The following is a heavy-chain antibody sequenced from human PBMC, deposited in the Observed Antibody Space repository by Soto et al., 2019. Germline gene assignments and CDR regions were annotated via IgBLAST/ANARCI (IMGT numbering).Heavy chain of an antibody. Sequence: QLHLVQSGAVVKKPGASVTVSCSASGYPVTAYYMHWVRQAPGRGLEWMGGINPATGAAKYTQTFQGRVTMTRYTSTGTVFMELGGLTSEDTAVFYRARGGGVGVAGSAAFDMWGQGTLVTVSS. CDR2: INPATGAA. CDR1: GYPVTAYY. D-gene: IGHD3-3*01. V-gene: IGHV1-2*02. J-gene: IGHJ3*02. CDR3: ARGGGVGVAGSAAFDM.